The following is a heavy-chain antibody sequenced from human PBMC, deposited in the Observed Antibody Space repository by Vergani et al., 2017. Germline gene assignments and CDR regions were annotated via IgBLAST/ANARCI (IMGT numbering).Heavy chain of an antibody. Sequence: EVQLLESGGGLVQPGGSLRLSCAASGFIVSSNYMSWVRQVPGKGLEWVSVIYSGGSTYYADSVKGRFIISRDNSKNTLYLQMNSLRAEDTAVYYCAKNFEYSSSYWGQGTLVTVSS. J-gene: IGHJ4*02. D-gene: IGHD6-6*01. CDR3: AKNFEYSSSY. V-gene: IGHV3-53*01. CDR1: GFIVSSNY. CDR2: IYSGGST.